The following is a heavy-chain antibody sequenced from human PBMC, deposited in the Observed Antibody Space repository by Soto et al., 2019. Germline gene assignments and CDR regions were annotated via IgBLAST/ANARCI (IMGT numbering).Heavy chain of an antibody. V-gene: IGHV3-13*01. CDR3: AIGRAVAGHDNGFDT. J-gene: IGHJ5*02. CDR1: GFTFSSYD. Sequence: GGSLRLSCAASGFTFSSYDMHWVRQATGKGLEWVSAIGTAGDTYYPGSVKGRFTISRENAKNSLYLQMNSLRAEDTAVYYCAIGRAVAGHDNGFDTWGQHTLVTVSS. D-gene: IGHD6-19*01. CDR2: IGTAGDT.